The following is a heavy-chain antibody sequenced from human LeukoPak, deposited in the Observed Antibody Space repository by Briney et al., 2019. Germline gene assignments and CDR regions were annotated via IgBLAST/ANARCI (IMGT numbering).Heavy chain of an antibody. V-gene: IGHV3-64D*06. D-gene: IGHD3-22*01. J-gene: IGHJ5*02. CDR2: ISSNGGST. CDR3: AKAANYYDSSGFRPYNWFDP. Sequence: GGSLRLPCSASGFTFSSYAMHWVRQAPGKGLEYVSAISSNGGSTYYADSVKGRFTISRDNSKNTLYLQMSSLRAEDTAVYYCAKAANYYDSSGFRPYNWFDPWGQGTLVTVSS. CDR1: GFTFSSYA.